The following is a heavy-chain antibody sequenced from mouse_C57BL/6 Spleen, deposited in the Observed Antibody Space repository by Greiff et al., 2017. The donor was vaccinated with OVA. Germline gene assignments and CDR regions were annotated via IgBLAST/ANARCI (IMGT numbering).Heavy chain of an antibody. D-gene: IGHD2-3*01. J-gene: IGHJ3*01. Sequence: QVQLKQSGAELVKPGASVKLSCKASGYTFTEYTIHWVKQRSGQGLEWIGWFYPGSGSIKYNEKFKDKATLTADKSSSTVYMELSRLTSEDSAVYFCARHEFDPDGYEAWFAYWGQGTLVTVSA. CDR1: GYTFTEYT. V-gene: IGHV1-62-2*01. CDR2: FYPGSGSI. CDR3: ARHEFDPDGYEAWFAY.